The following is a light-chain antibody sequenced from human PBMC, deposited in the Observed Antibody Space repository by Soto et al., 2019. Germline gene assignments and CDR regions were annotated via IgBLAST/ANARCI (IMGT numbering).Light chain of an antibody. Sequence: ILIAQAPSPLSASVGDRVTMACRASQSISSYLNWYQQKPGKAPKLLIYSASSLQSGVPSRFSGSGSGTDFSLTITRLQVEDFATYYCEQSYSTPLTFSQGTRLEIK. CDR2: SAS. J-gene: IGKJ5*01. CDR3: EQSYSTPLT. CDR1: QSISSY. V-gene: IGKV1-39*01.